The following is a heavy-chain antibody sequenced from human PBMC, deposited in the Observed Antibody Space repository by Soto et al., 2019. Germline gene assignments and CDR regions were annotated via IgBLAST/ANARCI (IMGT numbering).Heavy chain of an antibody. V-gene: IGHV1-69*13. Sequence: SVKVSCKASGGTFSSYAISWVRQAPGQGLEWMGGIIPIFGTANYAQKFQGRVTITADESTSTAYMELSSLRSEDTAVYYCARDPDTAMVSLSTPGMDVWGQGTTVTVSS. CDR2: IIPIFGTA. J-gene: IGHJ6*02. CDR3: ARDPDTAMVSLSTPGMDV. D-gene: IGHD5-18*01. CDR1: GGTFSSYA.